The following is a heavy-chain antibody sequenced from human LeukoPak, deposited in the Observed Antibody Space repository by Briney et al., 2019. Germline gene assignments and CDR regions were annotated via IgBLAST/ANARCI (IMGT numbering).Heavy chain of an antibody. CDR3: ARAGTVEMTPLDY. J-gene: IGHJ4*02. Sequence: ASVKVSCKASGYTFTNYDINWVRQATGQGLERMGWMNPNSGNTGYAQNFQGRVTITRNTSISTAYMELSSLRSEDTAVYYCARAGTVEMTPLDYWGQGTLVTVSS. CDR1: GYTFTNYD. CDR2: MNPNSGNT. V-gene: IGHV1-8*03. D-gene: IGHD5-24*01.